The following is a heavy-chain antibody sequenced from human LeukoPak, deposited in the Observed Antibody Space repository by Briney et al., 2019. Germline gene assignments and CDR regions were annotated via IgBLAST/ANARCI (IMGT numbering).Heavy chain of an antibody. CDR3: ATVLLWFGVDY. CDR1: GFTFSSYW. Sequence: GGSLRLSCAASGFTFSSYWMHWVRQAPGKGLVWVSRINTDGSSTSYADSVKGRFTISRDNAKNTLYLQMNSLRAEDTAVYYCATVLLWFGVDYWGQGTLVTVSS. V-gene: IGHV3-74*01. CDR2: INTDGSST. D-gene: IGHD3-10*01. J-gene: IGHJ4*02.